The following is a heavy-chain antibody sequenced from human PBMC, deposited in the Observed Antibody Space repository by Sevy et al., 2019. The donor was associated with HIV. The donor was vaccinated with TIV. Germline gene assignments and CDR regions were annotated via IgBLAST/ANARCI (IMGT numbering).Heavy chain of an antibody. CDR3: ARAPGCSGGSCYTAVDYYYGMDV. V-gene: IGHV3-33*01. CDR1: GFTLSSYG. Sequence: GGSLRLSCAASGFTLSSYGMHWVRQAPGKGLEWVAVIWYDGSNKYYADSVKGRFTISRDNSKNTLYLQMNSLRAEDTAVYYCARAPGCSGGSCYTAVDYYYGMDVWGQGTTVTVSS. J-gene: IGHJ6*02. CDR2: IWYDGSNK. D-gene: IGHD2-15*01.